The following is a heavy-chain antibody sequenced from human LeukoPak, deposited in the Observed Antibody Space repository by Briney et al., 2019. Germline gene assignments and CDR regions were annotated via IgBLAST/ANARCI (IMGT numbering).Heavy chain of an antibody. J-gene: IGHJ4*02. CDR3: ARHVLEYSSPLFM. CDR1: GGSISSTNW. CDR2: ISLSGLT. D-gene: IGHD6-13*01. V-gene: IGHV4-4*02. Sequence: PSGTLSLTCGVSGGSISSTNWWRWVRQPPGQGLEWIGEISLSGLTNYNPSLKSRVTMPLDKSKNQFSLKLNSVTAADTAVYYCARHVLEYSSPLFMWGQGTLVTVSS.